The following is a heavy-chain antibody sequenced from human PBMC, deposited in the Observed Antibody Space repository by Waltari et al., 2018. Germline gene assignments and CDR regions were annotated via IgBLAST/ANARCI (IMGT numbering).Heavy chain of an antibody. V-gene: IGHV3-23*01. CDR1: GFNVNANT. J-gene: IGHJ4*02. D-gene: IGHD4-4*01. Sequence: LESGGASVQPGGALRLSCAASGFNVNANTISWVLQPPGKVLEWVSSLSNGNDVSYQSDSVKGRFTTSRDIAGNSIYLQMSGLRSEDTAIYYCVREVGYTNSATWGQGTLVNVSP. CDR2: LSNGNDVS. CDR3: VREVGYTNSAT.